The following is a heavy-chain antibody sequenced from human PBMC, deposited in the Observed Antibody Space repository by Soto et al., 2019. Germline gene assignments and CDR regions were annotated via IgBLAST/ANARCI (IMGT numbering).Heavy chain of an antibody. CDR3: TKTDNYGSGPGDS. J-gene: IGHJ4*02. V-gene: IGHV3-23*01. CDR1: GFTFSSYA. Sequence: EVQLLESGGGLVQPGGSLRLSCAASGFTFSSYAMSWVRQAPGKGLEWVSALSGSGGSTYYADSVKGRFTISRDNSKKSLCLQMNSLGVKDTAVYYGTKTDNYGSGPGDSWTQGTLVAFSS. CDR2: LSGSGGST. D-gene: IGHD2-15*01.